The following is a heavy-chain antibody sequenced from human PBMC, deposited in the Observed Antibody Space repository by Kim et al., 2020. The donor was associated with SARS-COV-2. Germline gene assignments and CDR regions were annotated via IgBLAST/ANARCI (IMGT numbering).Heavy chain of an antibody. CDR3: ARGAIHYYGMDV. CDR2: T. V-gene: IGHV5-51*01. D-gene: IGHD3-10*01. J-gene: IGHJ6*02. Sequence: TRYSPSFQGQVTISADKSTRTAYLQWSSLKASDTAMYYCARGAIHYYGMDVWGQGTTVTVSS.